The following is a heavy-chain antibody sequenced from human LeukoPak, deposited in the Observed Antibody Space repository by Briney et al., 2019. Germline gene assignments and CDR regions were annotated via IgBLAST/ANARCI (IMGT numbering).Heavy chain of an antibody. J-gene: IGHJ3*02. V-gene: IGHV4-59*08. CDR3: ARIYYYDSSGYYYGSPDAFDI. CDR1: GGSISSYY. D-gene: IGHD3-22*01. Sequence: SETLSLTCTVSGGSISSYYWGWIRQPPGKGLEWIGYIYYSGSTNYNPSLKSRVTISVDTSKNQFSLKLSSVTAADTAVYYCARIYYYDSSGYYYGSPDAFDIWGQGTMVTVSS. CDR2: IYYSGST.